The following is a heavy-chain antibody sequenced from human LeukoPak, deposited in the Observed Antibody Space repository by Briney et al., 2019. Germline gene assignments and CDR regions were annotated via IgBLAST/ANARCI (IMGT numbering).Heavy chain of an antibody. V-gene: IGHV4-39*01. CDR1: VGSISSSSYY. Sequence: SETLSLTCTVSVGSISSSSYYWGWIRQPPGKGLEWIVSSYYSGSTYYNPSRKSRVTISVDTDKNQFSLKLSSVTAADTAVYYCARHHSWFGELSPFDYWGQGTLVTVSS. D-gene: IGHD3-10*01. J-gene: IGHJ4*02. CDR3: ARHHSWFGELSPFDY. CDR2: SYYSGST.